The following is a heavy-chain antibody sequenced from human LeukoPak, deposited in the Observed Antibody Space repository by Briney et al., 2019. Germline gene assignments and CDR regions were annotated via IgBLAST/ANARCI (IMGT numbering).Heavy chain of an antibody. CDR1: GFTFSDYN. V-gene: IGHV3-21*01. Sequence: GGSLRLSCAASGFTFSDYNMNWVRQAPGKGLEWVSSIRNSSSYIYYADSVKGRFTISRDNAKNSLYLQMNSLRDEDTAVYYCARNGHDAFDIWGQGTMVTVSS. CDR3: ARNGHDAFDI. CDR2: IRNSSSYI. J-gene: IGHJ3*02.